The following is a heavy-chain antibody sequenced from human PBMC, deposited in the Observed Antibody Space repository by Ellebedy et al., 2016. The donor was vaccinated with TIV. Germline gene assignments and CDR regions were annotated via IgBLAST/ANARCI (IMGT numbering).Heavy chain of an antibody. V-gene: IGHV4-28*05. CDR2: IYYSGSI. D-gene: IGHD2-2*01. CDR1: GYSISSNNW. Sequence: MPGGSLRLSCAVSGYSISSNNWWGWIRQPPGKGLEWIGYIYYSGSIYYNPSLKSRVTMSVDTSKNQFSLKLSSVTAVDTALYYCARIGYCSTASCSGAFDIWGKGTMVTVSS. CDR3: ARIGYCSTASCSGAFDI. J-gene: IGHJ3*02.